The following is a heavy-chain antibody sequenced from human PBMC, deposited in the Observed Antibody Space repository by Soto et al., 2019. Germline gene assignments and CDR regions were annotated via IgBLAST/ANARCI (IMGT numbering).Heavy chain of an antibody. J-gene: IGHJ4*02. CDR2: ISSSGSRT. D-gene: IGHD6-19*01. CDR3: AKERREVVSGTGDS. Sequence: PGGSRRLSCAASGFNFKTYAMSWVRQAPGRGLEWVSAISSSGSRTYYADSVKGRFTISRDNSKNALFLEMNSLRAEDTALYYCAKERREVVSGTGDSWGRGTLVTVSS. V-gene: IGHV3-23*01. CDR1: GFNFKTYA.